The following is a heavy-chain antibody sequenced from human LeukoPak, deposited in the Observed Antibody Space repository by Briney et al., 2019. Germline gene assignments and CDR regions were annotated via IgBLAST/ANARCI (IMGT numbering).Heavy chain of an antibody. Sequence: GSVTVSCKACGYTFTSYGISWVGQAPGQGGEGVGWISDYNGNKNYEKNLQPRPPMTTHTSTSTAYMHLRTLRSDDSPLYYCAIDSSVISLVRRPLWYWGQGALVTVAS. J-gene: IGHJ4*02. CDR2: ISDYNGNK. V-gene: IGHV1-18*04. CDR1: GYTFTSYG. CDR3: AIDSSVISLVRRPLWY. D-gene: IGHD3-10*01.